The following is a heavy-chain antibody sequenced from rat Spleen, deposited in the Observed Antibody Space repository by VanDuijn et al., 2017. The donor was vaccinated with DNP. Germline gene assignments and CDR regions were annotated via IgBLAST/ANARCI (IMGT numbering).Heavy chain of an antibody. CDR3: SSLWTLAY. CDR1: GFTFSDYY. J-gene: IGHJ3*01. Sequence: EVQLVESGGGLVQPGRSLKLSCAASGFTFSDYYMAWVRQAPTRGLEWVASISYEGSSTYYGDSVKGRFTISRDNAINTLYLQMDSLRSEDTATYYCSSLWTLAYWGQGTLVTVSS. V-gene: IGHV5-22*01. CDR2: ISYEGSST. D-gene: IGHD1-3*01.